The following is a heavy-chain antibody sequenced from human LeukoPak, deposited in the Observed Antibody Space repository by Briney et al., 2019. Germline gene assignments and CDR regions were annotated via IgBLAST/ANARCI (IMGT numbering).Heavy chain of an antibody. J-gene: IGHJ4*02. CDR2: ISYDGSNK. D-gene: IGHD1-26*01. CDR3: ANGEVGATIDY. CDR1: GFTFSSYG. Sequence: GGSLRLSCAASGFTFSSYGMHWVRQAPGKGLEWVAVISYDGSNKYYADSVKGRFTISRDNSKNTLYPQMNSLRAEDTAVYYCANGEVGATIDYWGQGTLVTVSS. V-gene: IGHV3-30*18.